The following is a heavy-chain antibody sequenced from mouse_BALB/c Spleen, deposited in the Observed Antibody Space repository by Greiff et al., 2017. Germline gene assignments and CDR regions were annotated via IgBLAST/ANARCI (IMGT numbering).Heavy chain of an antibody. CDR1: GFNIKDTY. V-gene: IGHV14-3*02. D-gene: IGHD2-3*01. Sequence: EVQRVESGAELVKPGASVKLSCTASGFNIKDTYMHWVKQRPEQGLEWIGRIDPANGNTKYDPKFQGKATITADTSSNTAYLQLSSLTSEDTAVYYCARSRRWSWCAYWGQGTLVTVSA. CDR2: IDPANGNT. J-gene: IGHJ3*01. CDR3: ARSRRWSWCAY.